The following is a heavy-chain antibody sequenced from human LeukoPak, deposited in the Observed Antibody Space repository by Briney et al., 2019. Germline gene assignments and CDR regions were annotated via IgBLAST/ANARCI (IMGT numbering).Heavy chain of an antibody. CDR1: GGTFSSYA. CDR2: IIPIFGTA. J-gene: IGHJ6*03. Sequence: GSSVKVSCKASGGTFSSYAISWVRQAPGQGLEWMGGIIPIFGTANYAQKFQGRVTITADKSTSTAYMELSSLRAEDTAVYYCARDHSSSWYPLYYYYMDVWGKGTTVTVSS. V-gene: IGHV1-69*06. D-gene: IGHD6-13*01. CDR3: ARDHSSSWYPLYYYYMDV.